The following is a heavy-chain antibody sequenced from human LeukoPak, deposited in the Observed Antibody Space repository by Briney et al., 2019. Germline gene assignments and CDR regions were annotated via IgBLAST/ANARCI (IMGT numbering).Heavy chain of an antibody. CDR2: INHSGST. V-gene: IGHV4-34*01. CDR3: ARGEGLDYDFPSVWFDR. CDR1: GGPLRGHY. J-gene: IGHJ5*02. D-gene: IGHD3-3*01. Sequence: SETLSLTCAVYGGPLRGHYWIWPRHPTGKGRVWVGEINHSGSTNYNPSLKSRVTISVDTSKNQFSLKLSSVTAADTAVYYCARGEGLDYDFPSVWFDRWGQGTLVTVSS.